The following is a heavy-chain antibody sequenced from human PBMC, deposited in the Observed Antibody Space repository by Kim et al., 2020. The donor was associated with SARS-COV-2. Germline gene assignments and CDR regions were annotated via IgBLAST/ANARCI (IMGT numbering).Heavy chain of an antibody. V-gene: IGHV4-4*07. CDR2: IYTSGRT. Sequence: SETLSLTCTVSGDSLSSDYWSWNRQPAGKGLEWIVRIYTSGRTNYNPCLQSRVTMSVDMSKNQFSLKLSSVTAADTAVYYCASALGLWGQGTLVIVSS. D-gene: IGHD3-16*02. J-gene: IGHJ4*02. CDR1: GDSLSSDY. CDR3: ASALGL.